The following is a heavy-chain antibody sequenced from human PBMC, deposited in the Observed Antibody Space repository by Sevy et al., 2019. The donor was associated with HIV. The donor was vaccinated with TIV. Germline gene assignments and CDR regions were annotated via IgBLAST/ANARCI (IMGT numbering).Heavy chain of an antibody. J-gene: IGHJ6*02. V-gene: IGHV3-30*02. CDR2: IRFDGTIQ. CDR1: GFTFSTYG. D-gene: IGHD2-2*01. CDR3: AKVLHIVVVPAAIDYYYGMDV. Sequence: GGSLRLSCAASGFTFSTYGMHWVRQAPGKGLEWVAFIRFDGTIQYYTDSVKGRLTISRDNSKNTLYLQMKSLRAEGTAVYFCAKVLHIVVVPAAIDYYYGMDVWGQGTTVTVSS.